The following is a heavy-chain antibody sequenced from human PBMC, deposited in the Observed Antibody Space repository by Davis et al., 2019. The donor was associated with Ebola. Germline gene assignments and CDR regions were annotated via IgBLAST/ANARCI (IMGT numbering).Heavy chain of an antibody. V-gene: IGHV1-18*01. Sequence: GESLKISCKGSGYTFSSYAISWVRQAPGQGLEWMGWISAYTGNTNYAQKLQGRVTMTTDTSTSTAYMELRSLRSDDTAVYYCARGSGGWFDPWGQGTLVTVSS. CDR3: ARGSGGWFDP. J-gene: IGHJ5*02. CDR2: ISAYTGNT. CDR1: GYTFSSYA. D-gene: IGHD3-10*01.